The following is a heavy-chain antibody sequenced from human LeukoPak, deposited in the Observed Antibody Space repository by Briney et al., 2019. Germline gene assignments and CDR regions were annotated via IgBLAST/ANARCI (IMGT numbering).Heavy chain of an antibody. CDR3: ARWGAAAGSTLEYFQH. V-gene: IGHV1-18*01. D-gene: IGHD6-13*01. CDR1: GYTFTSYG. J-gene: IGHJ1*01. CDR2: ISAYNGNT. Sequence: GASVKVSCKASGYTFTSYGISWVRQAPGQGLEWMGWISAYNGNTNYAQKLQGRVTMTTDTSTSTAYMELRSLRSDDTAVYYCARWGAAAGSTLEYFQHWGQGTLVTVSS.